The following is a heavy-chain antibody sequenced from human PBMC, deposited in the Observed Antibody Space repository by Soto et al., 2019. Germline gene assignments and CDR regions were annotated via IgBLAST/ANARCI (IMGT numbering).Heavy chain of an antibody. D-gene: IGHD2-2*01. Sequence: GASVKVSCKTSSYTFTSYDINWVRQATGQGLEWLGWMNPNTGNTGYAQKFHGRVTMTRDTSIGTAYMELSGLTSEDTAVYYCARSNFRRYQLPDDMYYLDYWGQGTPVTVSS. V-gene: IGHV1-8*01. CDR3: ARSNFRRYQLPDDMYYLDY. CDR1: SYTFTSYD. CDR2: MNPNTGNT. J-gene: IGHJ4*02.